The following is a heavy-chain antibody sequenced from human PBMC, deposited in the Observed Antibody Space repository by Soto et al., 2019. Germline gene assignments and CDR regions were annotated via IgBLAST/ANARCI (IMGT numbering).Heavy chain of an antibody. D-gene: IGHD2-2*01. CDR3: ARDRALLHTTSRGYFDY. V-gene: IGHV6-1*01. Sequence: PSQTLSLTCAISGDSVSSNSAAWNWIRQSPSRGLEWLGRTYYRSKWYNHYAVSVKSRITVNPDTSKNHFSLQLNSVTPEDTAVYYCARDRALLHTTSRGYFDYWGQGTLVTVSS. J-gene: IGHJ4*02. CDR1: GDSVSSNSAA. CDR2: TYYRSKWYN.